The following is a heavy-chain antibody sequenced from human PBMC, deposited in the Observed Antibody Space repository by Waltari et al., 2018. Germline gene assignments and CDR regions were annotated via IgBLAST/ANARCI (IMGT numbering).Heavy chain of an antibody. CDR2: IVYSGTT. CDR1: GDPMTTFY. J-gene: IGHJ4*02. V-gene: IGHV4-59*08. D-gene: IGHD1-26*01. CDR3: ARHRGASFDS. Sequence: QVQLQESGPGLVKSSETLSLPCTVSGDPMTTFYWSWIRQPPGKTLEWIGYIVYSGTTSYNPSLKSRVTLSLDTSKNQFSLSLKSVTAADTAIYYCARHRGASFDSWGQGTLVTVSS.